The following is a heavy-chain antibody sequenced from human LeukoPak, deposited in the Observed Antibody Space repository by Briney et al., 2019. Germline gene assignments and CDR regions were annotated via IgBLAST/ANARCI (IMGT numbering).Heavy chain of an antibody. CDR3: AKAASSSWPSYYYGMDV. CDR1: GFIFSSYS. V-gene: IGHV3-23*01. D-gene: IGHD6-13*01. Sequence: GGSLRLSCAASGFIFSSYSMSWVRQAPGKGLEWVSVITGSGGNTYYADSVKGRFTISKDNSKNTVYLQMSSLRADDTAVYYCAKAASSSWPSYYYGMDVWGQGTTVTVS. CDR2: ITGSGGNT. J-gene: IGHJ6*02.